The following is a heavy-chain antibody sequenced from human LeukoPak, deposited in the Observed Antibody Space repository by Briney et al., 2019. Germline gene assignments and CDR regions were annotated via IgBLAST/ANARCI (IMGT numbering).Heavy chain of an antibody. CDR3: ARKSGWYGSYYYGMDV. V-gene: IGHV3-11*06. CDR2: ISSSSSYT. J-gene: IGHJ6*04. D-gene: IGHD6-19*01. CDR1: GFTFSDYY. Sequence: SGGPLRLSCAASGFTFSDYYMSWIRQAPGKGLEWVSYISSSSSYTNYADSVKGRFTISRDNAKNSLYLQMNSLRAEDTAVYYCARKSGWYGSYYYGMDVWGKGTTVTVSS.